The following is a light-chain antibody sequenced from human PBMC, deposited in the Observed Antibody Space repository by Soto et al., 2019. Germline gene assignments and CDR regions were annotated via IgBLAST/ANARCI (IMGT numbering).Light chain of an antibody. CDR3: HKYNGAPVT. CDR2: AAS. V-gene: IGKV1-27*01. J-gene: IGKJ3*01. Sequence: DIQMTQSPSSLSASVGDRVTITCRASQGIAYYLAWYQQKPGKVPKLLIYAASTFEPGVPSRFSGRGFGTDFTLTTSSLHTEHFATYYCHKYNGAPVTFGPGTKVDIK. CDR1: QGIAYY.